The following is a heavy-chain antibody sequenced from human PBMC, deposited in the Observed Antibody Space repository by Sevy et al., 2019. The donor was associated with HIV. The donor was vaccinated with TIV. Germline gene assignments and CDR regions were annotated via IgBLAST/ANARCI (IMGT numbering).Heavy chain of an antibody. J-gene: IGHJ3*02. Sequence: SETLSLTCAVYGGSFSGYYWSWIRQPPGKGLEWIGEINHSGSTNYNPSLKSRVTISVDTSKNQFSLKLSSVTAADTAVYYCARHCGSTTCSHAFDIWGQGTMVTVSS. CDR1: GGSFSGYY. V-gene: IGHV4-34*01. D-gene: IGHD2-2*01. CDR3: ARHCGSTTCSHAFDI. CDR2: INHSGST.